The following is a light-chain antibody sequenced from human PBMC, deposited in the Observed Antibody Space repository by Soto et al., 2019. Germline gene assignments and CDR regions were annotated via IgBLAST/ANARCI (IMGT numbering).Light chain of an antibody. CDR3: QQYGSSPWA. Sequence: EIVLTQSPGNLSLSPGERATLSCRASQSVRNSYLAGHQHKPGQAPRLLIYGTSTRATGIPGRFSVSGSGTNFTPTISRLEPEDFAVYYCQQYGSSPWALGQGTKVEIK. V-gene: IGKV3-20*01. CDR2: GTS. J-gene: IGKJ1*01. CDR1: QSVRNSY.